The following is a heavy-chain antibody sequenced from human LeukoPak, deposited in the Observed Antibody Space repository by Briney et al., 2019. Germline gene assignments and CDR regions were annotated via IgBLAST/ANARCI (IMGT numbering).Heavy chain of an antibody. V-gene: IGHV1-69*04. CDR1: GGTFNSYA. CDR2: ITPMLGIA. D-gene: IGHD4-17*01. Sequence: GASVKVSCKASGGTFNSYAISWVRQAPGQGLEWMGRITPMLGIANYAQKFQGRVTITADKSTTTGYMELSSLRSEDTAVYYCARDPIGESVAFDYWGQGTLVTVSS. CDR3: ARDPIGESVAFDY. J-gene: IGHJ4*02.